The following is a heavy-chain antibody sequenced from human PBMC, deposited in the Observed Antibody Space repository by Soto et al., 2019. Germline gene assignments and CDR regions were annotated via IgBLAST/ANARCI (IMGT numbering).Heavy chain of an antibody. J-gene: IGHJ5*02. V-gene: IGHV4-30-2*01. CDR1: GGSISSGGYS. Sequence: PSETLSLTCAVSGGSISSGGYSWSWIRQPPGKGLEWIGYIYHSGSTYYNPSLKSRVTISVDRSKNQFSLKLSSVTAADTAVYYCARVSAVAGNWFDPWGQGTLVTVSS. CDR3: ARVSAVAGNWFDP. CDR2: IYHSGST. D-gene: IGHD6-19*01.